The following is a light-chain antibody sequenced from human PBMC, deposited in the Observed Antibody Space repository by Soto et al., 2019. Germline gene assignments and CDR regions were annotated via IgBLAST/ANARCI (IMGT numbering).Light chain of an antibody. CDR2: DAS. Sequence: EIVLTQSPGTLSLSPGERATLSCRTSQTVSSSFLAWYQQTPGQAPRLLIYDASIRATDIPDRFTGSGSGTDFTLTISRLEPEDFAVYYCQQRSNWTLTFGGGTKVDIK. CDR3: QQRSNWTLT. J-gene: IGKJ4*01. CDR1: QTVSSSF. V-gene: IGKV3D-20*02.